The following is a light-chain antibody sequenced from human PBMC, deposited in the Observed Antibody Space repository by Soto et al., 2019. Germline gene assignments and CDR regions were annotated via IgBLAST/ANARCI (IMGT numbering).Light chain of an antibody. Sequence: QSALTQPASVSGSPGQSITISCTGTSCDVGGYNYVSWYQQHPGKAPKLMIYEVSNRPSGVSNRFSGSKSGTSASLAISGLRSEDEADYYCATRDDSLSGHWLFGGGTKVTVL. CDR1: SCDVGGYNY. CDR3: ATRDDSLSGHWL. V-gene: IGLV2-14*01. J-gene: IGLJ3*02. CDR2: EVS.